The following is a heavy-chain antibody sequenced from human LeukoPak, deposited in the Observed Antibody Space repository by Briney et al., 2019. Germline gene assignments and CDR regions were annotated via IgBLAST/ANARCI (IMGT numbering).Heavy chain of an antibody. CDR3: ARASSKQLAGYLPDGFDI. D-gene: IGHD3-9*01. V-gene: IGHV3-21*01. CDR1: GFTFSSYS. CDR2: ICSSGTYV. Sequence: GGSLRLSCAASGFTFSSYSMNWVRQAPGKGLEWVSSICSSGTYVSYADSVKGRFTISGDNAKNSLSLQMNSLRADDAAVYYCARASSKQLAGYLPDGFDIWGQGTMVTVSS. J-gene: IGHJ3*02.